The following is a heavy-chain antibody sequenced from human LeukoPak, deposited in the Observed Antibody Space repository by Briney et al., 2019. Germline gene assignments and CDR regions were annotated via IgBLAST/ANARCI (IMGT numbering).Heavy chain of an antibody. J-gene: IGHJ4*02. Sequence: ASVKVSCKASGYTFTGYYMHWVRQAPGQGLEWMGWINPNSGGTNYAQKFQGRVTMTEDTSTDTAYMELSSLRSEDTAVYYCATDLLGEGGRWFGELFDYWGQGTLVTVSS. CDR3: ATDLLGEGGRWFGELFDY. CDR1: GYTFTGYY. CDR2: INPNSGGT. D-gene: IGHD3-10*01. V-gene: IGHV1-2*02.